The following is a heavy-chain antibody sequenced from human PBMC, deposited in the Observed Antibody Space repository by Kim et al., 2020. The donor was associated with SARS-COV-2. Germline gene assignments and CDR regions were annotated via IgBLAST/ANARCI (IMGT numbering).Heavy chain of an antibody. CDR3: ARQSGIVGATYYYYYYGMDG. CDR2: IYYSGST. CDR1: GGSISSSSYY. Sequence: SETLSLTCTVSGGSISSSSYYWGWIRQPPGKGLEWIGSIYYSGSTYYNPSLKSRVTISVDTSKNQFSLKLSSVTAADTAVYYCARQSGIVGATYYYYYYGMDGWGQGTTVTVSS. J-gene: IGHJ6*02. V-gene: IGHV4-39*01. D-gene: IGHD1-26*01.